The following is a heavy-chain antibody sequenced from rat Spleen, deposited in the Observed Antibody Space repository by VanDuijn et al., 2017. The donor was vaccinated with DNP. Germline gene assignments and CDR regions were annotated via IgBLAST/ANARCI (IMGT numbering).Heavy chain of an antibody. CDR1: GFSITSNY. CDR3: ARWGDYFDY. V-gene: IGHV3-1*01. J-gene: IGHJ2*01. Sequence: EVQLQESGPGLVKPSQSLSLTCSVTGFSITSNYWGWIRKLPGNKMEWIGYINYSGSTGYNPSLRSRISITRETSRNQFFLQLNSVTTADTATYYCARWGDYFDYWGQGVMVTVSS. CDR2: INYSGST.